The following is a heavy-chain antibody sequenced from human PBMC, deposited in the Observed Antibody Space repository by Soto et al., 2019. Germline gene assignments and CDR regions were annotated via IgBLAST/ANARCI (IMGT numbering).Heavy chain of an antibody. CDR2: IYYSGST. CDR1: GGSISSTSFY. D-gene: IGHD1-26*01. V-gene: IGHV4-39*01. Sequence: SETLSLTCTVSGGSISSTSFYWGWIRQPPGEGLEWIGNIYYSGSTYYNPSLKSRVTISVDTSKNQFSLKLNSVTAADTAVYYCTKTSGSYGGYYYYALDVWGQGTTVTVSS. J-gene: IGHJ6*02. CDR3: TKTSGSYGGYYYYALDV.